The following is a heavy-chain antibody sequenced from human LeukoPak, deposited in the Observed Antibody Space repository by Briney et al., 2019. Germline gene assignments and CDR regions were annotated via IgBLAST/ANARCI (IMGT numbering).Heavy chain of an antibody. Sequence: PSDTLSLTCAVYGGSFTSYYRSWIRQPPGKGLEWIGEISHTGHTNYHPSLKSRVTMSVETSKNQLSLILSSVTAADTAVYYCARGPYSSNAGYRGQGTLVPVPS. V-gene: IGHV4-34*01. D-gene: IGHD6-19*01. CDR3: ARGPYSSNAGY. J-gene: IGHJ4*02. CDR2: ISHTGHT. CDR1: GGSFTSYY.